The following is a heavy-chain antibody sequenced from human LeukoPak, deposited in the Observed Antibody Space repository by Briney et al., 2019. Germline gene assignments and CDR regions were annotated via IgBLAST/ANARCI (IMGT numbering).Heavy chain of an antibody. CDR2: INPNSGGT. CDR3: ARDRTREGPSRGHAFDI. Sequence: ASVKVSCKASGYTFTGYYMHWVRQAPGQGLEWMGWINPNSGGTNYAQKFQGRVTMTRDTSISTAYMELSRLRSDDTAVYYCARDRTREGPSRGHAFDIWGQGTMVTASS. D-gene: IGHD1-1*01. J-gene: IGHJ3*02. CDR1: GYTFTGYY. V-gene: IGHV1-2*02.